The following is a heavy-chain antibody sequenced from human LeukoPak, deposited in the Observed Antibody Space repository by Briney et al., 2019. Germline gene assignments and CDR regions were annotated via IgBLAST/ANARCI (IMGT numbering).Heavy chain of an antibody. D-gene: IGHD2-8*01. J-gene: IGHJ4*02. CDR1: GFTFDDYA. CDR3: AKDRSSNFRYFDY. V-gene: IGHV3-9*01. Sequence: ALRLSCAASGFTFDDYAMHWVRQAPGKGLEWVSGISWNSGSIGYADSVKGRFTISRDNAKNSLYLQMNSLRAEDTALYYCAKDRSSNFRYFDYWGQGTLVTVPS. CDR2: ISWNSGSI.